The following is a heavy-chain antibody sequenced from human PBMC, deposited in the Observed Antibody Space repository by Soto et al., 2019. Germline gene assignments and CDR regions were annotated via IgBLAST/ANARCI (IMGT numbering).Heavy chain of an antibody. CDR1: EGTFNSYA. V-gene: IGHV1-69*01. CDR3: ASGASRWYPYFFDS. J-gene: IGHJ4*02. D-gene: IGHD6-13*01. CDR2: IIPYYNTL. Sequence: QAQVVQSGAEVRKPGSSVKLSCKASEGTFNSYAIAWVRQAPGQGLEWMGGIIPYYNTLNYAQKFQDRVTITADDSTNTVYMELSSLRSHDTAVYFCASGASRWYPYFFDSWAQRTLVTVSS.